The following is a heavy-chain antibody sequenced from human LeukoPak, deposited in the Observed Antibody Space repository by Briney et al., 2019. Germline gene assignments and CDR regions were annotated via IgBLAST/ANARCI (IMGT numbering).Heavy chain of an antibody. J-gene: IGHJ6*02. Sequence: ASVKVSCKACGGTFSSYAISWVRQAPGQGLEWMGGIIPIFGTANYAQKFQGRVTITADESTSTANMELSSLRSEDTAVYYCAEGGCSGASCYYYYYGMDVWGQGTTVTVSS. CDR2: IIPIFGTA. D-gene: IGHD2-15*01. V-gene: IGHV1-69*13. CDR3: AEGGCSGASCYYYYYGMDV. CDR1: GGTFSSYA.